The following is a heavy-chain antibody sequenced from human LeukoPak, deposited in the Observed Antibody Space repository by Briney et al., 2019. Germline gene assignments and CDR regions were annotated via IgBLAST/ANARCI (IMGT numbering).Heavy chain of an antibody. D-gene: IGHD3-3*01. CDR3: ARITYYDFWSGYGTDYYYGMDV. CDR2: IYSGGST. Sequence: GGSLRLSCAASGFTFNNFGMTWVRQAPGKGPEWVSVIYSGGSTYYADSVKGRFTISRDNSKNTLYLQMNSLRAEDTAVYYCARITYYDFWSGYGTDYYYGMDVWGQGTTVTVSS. J-gene: IGHJ6*02. V-gene: IGHV3-66*01. CDR1: GFTFNNFG.